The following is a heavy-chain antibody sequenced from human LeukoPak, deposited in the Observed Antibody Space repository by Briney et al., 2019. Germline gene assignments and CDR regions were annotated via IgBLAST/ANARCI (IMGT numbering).Heavy chain of an antibody. J-gene: IGHJ4*02. V-gene: IGHV3-15*01. Sequence: GGSLRLSCAASGFTFSNAWMSLVRQAPGKGLEWVGRIKSKTDGGTTDYAAPVKGRFTISRDDSKNTLYLQMNSLKTEDTAVYYCTTDREDDYGDYGVYYWGQGTLVTVSS. CDR2: IKSKTDGGTT. D-gene: IGHD4-17*01. CDR1: GFTFSNAW. CDR3: TTDREDDYGDYGVYY.